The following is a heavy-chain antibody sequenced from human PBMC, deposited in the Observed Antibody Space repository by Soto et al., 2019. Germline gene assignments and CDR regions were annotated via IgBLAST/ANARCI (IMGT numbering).Heavy chain of an antibody. V-gene: IGHV1-8*01. Sequence: ASVKVSCKASGYTFTSYDINWVRQATGQGLEWMGWMNPNSGNTGYAQKFQGRVTMTGNTSISTAYMELSSLRSEDTAVYYCARGRGVVVPAAPLGGYGMDVWGQGTTVTVSS. CDR1: GYTFTSYD. J-gene: IGHJ6*02. CDR2: MNPNSGNT. D-gene: IGHD2-2*01. CDR3: ARGRGVVVPAAPLGGYGMDV.